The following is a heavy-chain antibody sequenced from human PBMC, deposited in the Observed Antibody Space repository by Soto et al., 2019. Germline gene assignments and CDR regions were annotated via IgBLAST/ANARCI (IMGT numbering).Heavy chain of an antibody. V-gene: IGHV6-1*01. CDR3: VRLIGNSWLDS. D-gene: IGHD3-22*01. Sequence: QVQLQQSGPGLVKPSQTLSLTCDISGDSVSTNTATWDWIRQSPSRGLEWLGRTYYRSRWFYDSAVSVKSRITSSPDSSNNQVSLQLTSVTPDDTAVYYCVRLIGNSWLDSWGQGTLVTVSS. CDR1: GDSVSTNTAT. CDR2: TYYRSRWFY. J-gene: IGHJ5*01.